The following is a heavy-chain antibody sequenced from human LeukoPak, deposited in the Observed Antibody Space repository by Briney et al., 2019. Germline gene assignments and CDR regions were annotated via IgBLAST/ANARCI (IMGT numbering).Heavy chain of an antibody. V-gene: IGHV3-7*03. CDR3: ARDNPPDY. Sequence: GGSLRLSCAASGFTFSDYYMSWIRQAPGKGLEWVANIKQDGSEKSYVESVRGRFTISRDNAKNSLYLQLNSLRAEDTALYYCARDNPPDYWGQGTLVTVSS. CDR1: GFTFSDYY. J-gene: IGHJ4*02. CDR2: IKQDGSEK.